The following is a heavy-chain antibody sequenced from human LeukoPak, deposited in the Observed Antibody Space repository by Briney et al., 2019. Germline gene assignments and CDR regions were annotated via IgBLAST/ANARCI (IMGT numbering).Heavy chain of an antibody. CDR1: GFTFTSYA. Sequence: PGGSLRLSCAASGFTFTSYAMSWVRQAPGKGLEWVANINQDGSEKNYVDSVKGRFTISRDSAKNSLGLRMNSLRAEDTAVYYCGRDMDVWGQGTTVTVAS. J-gene: IGHJ6*02. V-gene: IGHV3-7*04. CDR3: GRDMDV. CDR2: INQDGSEK.